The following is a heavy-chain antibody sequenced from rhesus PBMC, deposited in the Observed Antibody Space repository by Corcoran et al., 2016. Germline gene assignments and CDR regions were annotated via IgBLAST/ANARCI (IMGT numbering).Heavy chain of an antibody. J-gene: IGHJ4*01. CDR2: FYGGSGSP. V-gene: IGHV4-147*01. CDR1: GGSISVYW. D-gene: IGHD2-21*01. Sequence: QVQLQESGPGVVKPSETLSLTCAVSGGSISVYWWGWLRQPPGRGMEWIGQFYGGSGSPSYNPSLKSRVTISSDTSKNQFSLKLSAVTAADTAVYYCASAYCTGSGCYPFDYWGQGVLVTVSS. CDR3: ASAYCTGSGCYPFDY.